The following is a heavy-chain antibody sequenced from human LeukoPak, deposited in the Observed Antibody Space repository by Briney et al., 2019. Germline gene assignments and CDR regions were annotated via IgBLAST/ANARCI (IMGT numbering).Heavy chain of an antibody. Sequence: GGSLRLSCAASGFTFGSYGMHWVRQAPGKGLEWVAVISYDGSNKYYADSVKGRFTISRDNSKNTLYLQMNSLRAEDTAVYYCASEGSIAGRKYFDYWGQGTLVTVSS. D-gene: IGHD6-6*01. CDR2: ISYDGSNK. CDR3: ASEGSIAGRKYFDY. J-gene: IGHJ4*02. CDR1: GFTFGSYG. V-gene: IGHV3-30*03.